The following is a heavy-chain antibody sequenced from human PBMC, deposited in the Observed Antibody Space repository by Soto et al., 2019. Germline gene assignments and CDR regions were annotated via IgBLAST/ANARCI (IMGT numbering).Heavy chain of an antibody. J-gene: IGHJ6*02. V-gene: IGHV1-69*13. CDR1: GGTFSSYA. CDR3: ARPTLVGATESYYYGMDV. Sequence: ASVKVSCKASGGTFSSYAISWVRQAPGQGLEWMGGIIPIFGTANYAQKFQGRVTITADESTSTAYMELSSLRSEDTAVYYCARPTLVGATESYYYGMDVWGQGTTVTVSS. D-gene: IGHD1-26*01. CDR2: IIPIFGTA.